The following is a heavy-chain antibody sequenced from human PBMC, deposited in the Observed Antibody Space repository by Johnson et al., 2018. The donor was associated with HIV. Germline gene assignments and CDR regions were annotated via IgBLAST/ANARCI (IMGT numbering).Heavy chain of an antibody. CDR3: AKARSLLDYGGFDAFDI. D-gene: IGHD4-23*01. J-gene: IGHJ3*02. CDR2: VNQDGSAK. Sequence: VQLVESGGGLVQPGGSLRLSCAASGFTLSNHWMSWVRQAPGKGLEYVANVNQDGSAKFYVDSVKGRFTISRDNSKNTLSLQMNSLRVEDTAMYYCAKARSLLDYGGFDAFDIWGQGTLVIVSS. CDR1: GFTLSNHW. V-gene: IGHV3-7*02.